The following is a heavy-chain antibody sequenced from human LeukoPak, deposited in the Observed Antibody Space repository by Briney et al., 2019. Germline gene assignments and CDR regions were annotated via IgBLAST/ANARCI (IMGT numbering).Heavy chain of an antibody. V-gene: IGHV2-5*02. D-gene: IGHD3-22*01. CDR1: GFSLSTTGVG. J-gene: IGHJ4*02. Sequence: ESGPTLVKPTQTLTLTCTFPGFSLSTTGVGVGWIRQPPGKALEWLALIYWDDDKRYSPSLQSRLTITKDTSKNQVVLTMTNMDPVDTATYYCAYSPPYHYGSSGYYLDYWGQGNLVTVSS. CDR3: AYSPPYHYGSSGYYLDY. CDR2: IYWDDDK.